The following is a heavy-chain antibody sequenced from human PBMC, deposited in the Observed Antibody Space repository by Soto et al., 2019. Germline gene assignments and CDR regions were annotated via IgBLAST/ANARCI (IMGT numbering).Heavy chain of an antibody. CDR1: GYTFTSYG. V-gene: IGHV1-18*01. J-gene: IGHJ4*02. D-gene: IGHD1-1*01. CDR2: ISAHNGNT. Sequence: QVHLVQSGAEVKKPGASVKVSCKASGYTFTSYGITWVRQAPGQGLEWMGWISAHNGNTDYAQKLQGRVIVTRDTSPSTAYTELRSLRSDDRAVYSCARGRYGDYWGQSALVTVSS. CDR3: ARGRYGDY.